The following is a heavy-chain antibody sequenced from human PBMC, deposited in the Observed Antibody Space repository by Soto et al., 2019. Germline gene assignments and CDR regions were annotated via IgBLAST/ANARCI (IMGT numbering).Heavy chain of an antibody. J-gene: IGHJ6*02. Sequence: SETLSLTCTVSGGTIISSSYCWGRNRKPPGKGLEWIGSIYYSGSTYYNPYLKSRVTISVDTSKNQFSLTLSSVTAADTAVYYCARRGRLYSYGYYYYYGMDVWGQGTTVTVSS. V-gene: IGHV4-39*01. CDR2: IYYSGST. CDR3: ARRGRLYSYGYYYYYGMDV. CDR1: GGTIISSSYC. D-gene: IGHD5-18*01.